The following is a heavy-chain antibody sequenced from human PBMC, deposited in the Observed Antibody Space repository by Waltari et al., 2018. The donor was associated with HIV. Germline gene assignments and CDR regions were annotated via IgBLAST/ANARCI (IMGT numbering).Heavy chain of an antibody. CDR3: ARTPYDTSGYCFDY. V-gene: IGHV3-33*01. D-gene: IGHD3-22*01. CDR1: GFIFSSYG. CDR2: VWYDGNNK. J-gene: IGHJ4*02. Sequence: QVQLVEAGGGVVQPGRSLRLSCTASGFIFSSYGTHWVRQAPGKGLEWVAVVWYDGNNKYYADSVKGRFTISRDNSKNTLYLQMNNLRVEDTAVYYCARTPYDTSGYCFDYWGQGTLVTVSS.